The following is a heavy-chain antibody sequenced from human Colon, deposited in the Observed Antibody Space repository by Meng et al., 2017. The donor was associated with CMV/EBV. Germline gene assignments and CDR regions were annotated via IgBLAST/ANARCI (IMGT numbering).Heavy chain of an antibody. Sequence: SETLSLTCSVSGGSINSSVYYWGWIRQPPGKGLEWIASIHYSGSSYYMTSLKSRVTISVDTSKNHFSLNMNSVTAADTAMYYCVRSKDIVIVEAAQAVFDIWGQGTMVTVSS. V-gene: IGHV4-39*07. D-gene: IGHD2-15*01. CDR3: VRSKDIVIVEAAQAVFDI. CDR1: GGSINSSVYY. CDR2: IHYSGSS. J-gene: IGHJ3*02.